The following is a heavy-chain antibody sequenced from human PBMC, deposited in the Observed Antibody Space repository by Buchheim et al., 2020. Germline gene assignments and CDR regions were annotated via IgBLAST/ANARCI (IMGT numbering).Heavy chain of an antibody. D-gene: IGHD6-13*01. CDR2: INPSGGST. J-gene: IGHJ5*02. CDR3: ARDPVRIAARYEVANNWFDP. V-gene: IGHV1-46*01. CDR1: GYTFTSYY. Sequence: QVQLVQSGAEVKKPGASVKVSCKASGYTFTSYYMHWVRQAPGQGLEWMGIINPSGGSTSYAQKFQGRVTMTRDTSTSTVYMELSSLRSEDTAVYYCARDPVRIAARYEVANNWFDPWGQGTL.